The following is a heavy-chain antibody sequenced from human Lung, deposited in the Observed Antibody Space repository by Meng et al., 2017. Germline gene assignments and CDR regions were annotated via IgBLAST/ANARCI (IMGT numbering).Heavy chain of an antibody. D-gene: IGHD6-13*01. CDR3: ARDEDISAAGKLFGDY. CDR2: INPKSGDT. Sequence: QGELVLSGAEVKKPGASGKVSCKASGYTFPDYWLHWVRRAPGQGLEWMGRINPKSGDTHYAQRFQGRVTMTGDTSISTAYMELSGLRSDDTAMYYCARDEDISAAGKLFGDYWGQGTLVTVSS. J-gene: IGHJ4*02. CDR1: GYTFPDYW. V-gene: IGHV1-2*06.